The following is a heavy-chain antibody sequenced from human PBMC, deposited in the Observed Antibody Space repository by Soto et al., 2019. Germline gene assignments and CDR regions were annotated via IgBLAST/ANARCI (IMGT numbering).Heavy chain of an antibody. V-gene: IGHV1-69*01. CDR2: IIPFFGTS. CDR3: ARVGHITNYGMAV. CDR1: GGTFSSYP. Sequence: QVQLVQSGAEVKKPGSSVKVSCGASGGTFSSYPINWVRQAPGQGLEWMGGIIPFFGTSNYAQKFQGRVTITADESTSTAYMELRSLRSEDTAVYYCARVGHITNYGMAVWGQGPTVPVSS. D-gene: IGHD1-26*01. J-gene: IGHJ6*02.